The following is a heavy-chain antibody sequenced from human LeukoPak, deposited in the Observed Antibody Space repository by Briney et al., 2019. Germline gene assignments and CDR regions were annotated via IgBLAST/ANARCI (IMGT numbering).Heavy chain of an antibody. J-gene: IGHJ4*02. CDR2: IDSSGAT. V-gene: IGHV4-59*01. CDR3: ARGTVTITYFDY. D-gene: IGHD4-17*01. Sequence: PSETLSLTCTVSGGSISSYYWSWIRQPPGRGLEWIGYIDSSGATNYDPSLKRRVTISVDTSKNQSSLKLSSVTAADTAVYYCARGTVTITYFDYWGQGSLVTVSS. CDR1: GGSISSYY.